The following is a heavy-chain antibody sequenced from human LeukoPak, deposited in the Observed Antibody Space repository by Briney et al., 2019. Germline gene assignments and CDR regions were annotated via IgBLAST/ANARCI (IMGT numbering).Heavy chain of an antibody. J-gene: IGHJ4*02. D-gene: IGHD3-10*01. CDR1: GGSISSGGYS. V-gene: IGHV4-30-2*01. CDR3: ARTTGGSGEFDY. Sequence: PSETLSLTCAVSGGSISSGGYSWSWIRQPPGKGLEWIGYIYHSGSTYYNPSLKSRVTISVDRSKNQFSLKLSSVTAADTAVYYCARTTGGSGEFDYWSQGTLVTVSS. CDR2: IYHSGST.